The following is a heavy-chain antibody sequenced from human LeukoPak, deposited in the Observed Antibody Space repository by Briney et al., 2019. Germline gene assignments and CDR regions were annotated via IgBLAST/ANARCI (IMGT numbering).Heavy chain of an antibody. Sequence: RGSLRLSRVASGFTFYIYAMSSVPQAPGEGLEWVSGICGSGGSTYYADSVKGRFTISRDNTKNTLYLQMNSLRAEDTAVYYCARRAGVYSHPYDYWGQGTLVTVSS. J-gene: IGHJ4*02. CDR1: GFTFYIYA. V-gene: IGHV3-23*01. CDR3: ARRAGVYSHPYDY. CDR2: ICGSGGST. D-gene: IGHD4-23*01.